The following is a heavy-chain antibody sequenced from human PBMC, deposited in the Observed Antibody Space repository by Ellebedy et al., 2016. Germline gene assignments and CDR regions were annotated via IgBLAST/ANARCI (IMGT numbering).Heavy chain of an antibody. J-gene: IGHJ4*02. V-gene: IGHV4-34*01. Sequence: SETLSLTCAVYGGSFSGYYWSWIRQPPGKGLEWIGEINHSGSTNYNPSLKSRVTISVDTSKNQFSLKLSSVTAADTAVYYCARVGYSGYDCVDYWGQGTLVTVSS. CDR2: INHSGST. D-gene: IGHD5-12*01. CDR3: ARVGYSGYDCVDY. CDR1: GGSFSGYY.